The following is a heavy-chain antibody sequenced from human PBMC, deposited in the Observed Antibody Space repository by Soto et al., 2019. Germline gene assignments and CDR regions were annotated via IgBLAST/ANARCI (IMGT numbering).Heavy chain of an antibody. V-gene: IGHV1-2*02. CDR2: INPYSGGT. Sequence: ASVKVSCKASGYTFSVYFIHWDRQAPGQGLEWMGCINPYSGGTNSAQNFQGRVTMTRDTSISTAYMELPSLRSDDTAVYYCVRDPSYPFYFASWGHGTLVTVSS. CDR1: GYTFSVYF. J-gene: IGHJ4*01. CDR3: VRDPSYPFYFAS. D-gene: IGHD3-10*01.